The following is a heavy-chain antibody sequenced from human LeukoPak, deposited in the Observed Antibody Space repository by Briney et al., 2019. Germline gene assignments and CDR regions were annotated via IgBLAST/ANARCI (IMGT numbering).Heavy chain of an antibody. CDR2: IYYSGST. V-gene: IGHV4-39*01. J-gene: IGHJ4*02. Sequence: SETLSPTCTVSGGSISSSSYYWGWIRQPPGKGLEWIGSIYYSGSTCYNPSLKSRVTISVDTSKDQFSLKLSSVTAADTAVYYCARPYSSGWYGIDYWGQGTLVTVSS. CDR3: ARPYSSGWYGIDY. CDR1: GGSISSSSYY. D-gene: IGHD6-19*01.